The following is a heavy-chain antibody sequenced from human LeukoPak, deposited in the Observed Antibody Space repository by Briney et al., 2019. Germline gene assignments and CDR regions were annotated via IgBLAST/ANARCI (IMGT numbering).Heavy chain of an antibody. Sequence: GSSVKVSCKASRGTFSSYAISWVRQAPGQGLEWMGGIIPIFGTANYAQKFQGRVTITADESTSTAYMELSSLRSEDTAVYYCARARMATTVTTKLDYWGQGTLVTVSS. CDR3: ARARMATTVTTKLDY. D-gene: IGHD4-17*01. V-gene: IGHV1-69*01. CDR2: IIPIFGTA. CDR1: RGTFSSYA. J-gene: IGHJ4*02.